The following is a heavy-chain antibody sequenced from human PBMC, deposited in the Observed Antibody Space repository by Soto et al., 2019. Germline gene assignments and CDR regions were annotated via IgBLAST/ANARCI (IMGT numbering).Heavy chain of an antibody. Sequence: EVQLVESGGGLVQPGRSLRLSCAASGFNFDDYAMHWVRQAPGKGLEWVSGITWNSDTIGYADSVKGRFTISRDNAKNSLYLQMTSLRADDTALYYGAKDLTASAWYKYLDYWGHGTLVTVSS. CDR2: ITWNSDTI. D-gene: IGHD6-19*01. CDR3: AKDLTASAWYKYLDY. J-gene: IGHJ4*01. V-gene: IGHV3-9*01. CDR1: GFNFDDYA.